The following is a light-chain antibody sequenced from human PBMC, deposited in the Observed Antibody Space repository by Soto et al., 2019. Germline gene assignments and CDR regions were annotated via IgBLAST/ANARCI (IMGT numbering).Light chain of an antibody. CDR1: QSVSGSC. Sequence: EIVLTQSPGTLSLSPGERATLSCRASQSVSGSCLAWYQQKPGQAPRLLTYGASSRATGIPDRFSGSGSGTDFTLTISRLEPEDFAVYYCQQYGSSPFTFGPGTKEDIK. CDR3: QQYGSSPFT. J-gene: IGKJ3*01. V-gene: IGKV3-20*01. CDR2: GAS.